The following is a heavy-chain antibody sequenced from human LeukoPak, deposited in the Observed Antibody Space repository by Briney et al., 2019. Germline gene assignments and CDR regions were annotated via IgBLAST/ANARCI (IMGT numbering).Heavy chain of an antibody. V-gene: IGHV4-30-2*01. D-gene: IGHD3-22*01. CDR1: GGSISSGGYS. Sequence: SETLSLTCAVSGGSISSGGYSWSWIRQPPGKGLEWIGYIYHSGSTYYNPSLKSRVTISVDTSKNQFSLKLSSVTAADTAVYYCARETYYYDSSGYFLREFDYWGQGTLVTVSS. CDR3: ARETYYYDSSGYFLREFDY. CDR2: IYHSGST. J-gene: IGHJ4*02.